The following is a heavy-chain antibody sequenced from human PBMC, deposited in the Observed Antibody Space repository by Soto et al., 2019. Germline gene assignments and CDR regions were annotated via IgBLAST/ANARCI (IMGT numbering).Heavy chain of an antibody. CDR1: GVTFSSYA. D-gene: IGHD6-13*01. CDR2: ISYDGSNK. CDR3: ARGSEYSSSWYFGAFDI. J-gene: IGHJ3*02. V-gene: IGHV3-30-3*01. Sequence: GGSLRLCCAASGVTFSSYAMHWVRQAPGKGLEWVAVISYDGSNKYYADSVKGRFTISRDNSKNTLYLQMNSLRAEDTAVYYCARGSEYSSSWYFGAFDIWGQGTMVTVSS.